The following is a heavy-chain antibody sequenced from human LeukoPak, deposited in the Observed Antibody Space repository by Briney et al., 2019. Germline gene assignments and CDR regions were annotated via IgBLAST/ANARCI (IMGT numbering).Heavy chain of an antibody. CDR1: GFIFSSYS. D-gene: IGHD2-21*02. J-gene: IGHJ6*02. Sequence: GGSLRLSCAASGFIFSSYSMSWVRQAPGKGLEWVSVITGSGGNTYYADSVKGRFTISRDTSKNTLFLQMNCLRAEDTAVYYCARARKASCGGDCPFQGLDVWGQGTTVTVSS. CDR2: ITGSGGNT. CDR3: ARARKASCGGDCPFQGLDV. V-gene: IGHV3-23*01.